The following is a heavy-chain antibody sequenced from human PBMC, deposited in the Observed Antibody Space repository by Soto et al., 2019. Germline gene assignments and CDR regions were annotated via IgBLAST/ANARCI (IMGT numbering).Heavy chain of an antibody. D-gene: IGHD5-18*01. V-gene: IGHV1-69*12. CDR1: GGTFSSYA. Sequence: QVQLVQSGAEVKKPGSSVKVSCKASGGTFSSYAISWVRQAPGQGLEWMGGIIPIFGTANYAQKFQGRVTITADESTSTAYMELSSLRSEDTAVYYCAREFANGRGYSYAQGGSNWFDPWGQGTLVTVSS. CDR2: IIPIFGTA. J-gene: IGHJ5*02. CDR3: AREFANGRGYSYAQGGSNWFDP.